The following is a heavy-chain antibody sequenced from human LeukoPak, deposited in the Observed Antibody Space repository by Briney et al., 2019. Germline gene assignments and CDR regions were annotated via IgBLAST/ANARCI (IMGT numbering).Heavy chain of an antibody. Sequence: SETLSLTCTVSGGSISSHYWAWIRQPPGKGLEWIGYISYTGSTNYNPSLKSRVAISVDTSKNQFSLKLRSVTAADTAVYYCARKGYSSNWYDYWGQGTLVTVSS. V-gene: IGHV4-59*11. CDR3: ARKGYSSNWYDY. D-gene: IGHD6-13*01. CDR1: GGSISSHY. J-gene: IGHJ5*01. CDR2: ISYTGST.